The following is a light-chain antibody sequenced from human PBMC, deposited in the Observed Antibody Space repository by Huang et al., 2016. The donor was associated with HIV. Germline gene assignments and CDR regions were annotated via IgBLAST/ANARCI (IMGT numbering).Light chain of an antibody. CDR1: HSISRD. V-gene: IGKV3-11*01. CDR2: DAS. CDR3: QQRTHWIT. Sequence: EIVLTLSPATLSLSPGDRATLSCRASHSISRDLAWYQQKPGQAPRLLIADASHRASGVPARFSGSGSGTDFTLTISILEPEDFAFYYCQQRTHWITFGQGSRLEIK. J-gene: IGKJ5*01.